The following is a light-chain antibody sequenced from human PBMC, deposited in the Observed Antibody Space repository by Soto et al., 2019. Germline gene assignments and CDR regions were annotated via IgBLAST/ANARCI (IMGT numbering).Light chain of an antibody. Sequence: EIMLSQSPGTLSLSPGERATLSCRASQSVSSSYLAWYQQKPGQAPRLLIYDASTRATGIPARFSGSGSGTDFTLTISGLQSEDFAVYYCQQYNNWPQTFGQGSKV. CDR2: DAS. V-gene: IGKV3-15*01. CDR1: QSVSSSY. CDR3: QQYNNWPQT. J-gene: IGKJ1*01.